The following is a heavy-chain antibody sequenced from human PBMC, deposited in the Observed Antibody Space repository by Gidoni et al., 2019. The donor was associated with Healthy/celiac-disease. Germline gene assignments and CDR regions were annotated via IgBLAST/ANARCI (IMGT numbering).Heavy chain of an antibody. CDR3: AREQTAEPYSYYYGMDV. Sequence: QVPLVQSGAEVKKPGASVTVTCKASGYNFTGSYMHGMRHAPGQGLEWMGWINPNSGGTVYAQKVQGRVTMTRDTSISTAYMELSRLRSDDTAVYYCAREQTAEPYSYYYGMDVWGQGTTVTVSS. D-gene: IGHD2-15*01. CDR2: INPNSGGT. J-gene: IGHJ6*02. CDR1: GYNFTGSY. V-gene: IGHV1-2*02.